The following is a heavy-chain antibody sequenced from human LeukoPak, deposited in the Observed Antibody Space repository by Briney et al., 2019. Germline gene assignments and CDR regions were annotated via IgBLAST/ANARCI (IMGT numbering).Heavy chain of an antibody. J-gene: IGHJ4*02. CDR1: GGSFSGYY. V-gene: IGHV4-34*01. CDR3: ARGVSQWLRSLDY. CDR2: INHSGST. D-gene: IGHD5-12*01. Sequence: SETLSLTCAVYGGSFSGYYWSWIRQPPGKGLEWIGEINHSGSTNHNPSLKSRVTISVDTSKNQFSLKLSSVTAADTAVYYCARGVSQWLRSLDYWGQGTLVTVSS.